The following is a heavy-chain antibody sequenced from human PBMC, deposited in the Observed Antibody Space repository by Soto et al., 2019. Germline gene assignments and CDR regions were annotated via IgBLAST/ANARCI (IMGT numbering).Heavy chain of an antibody. D-gene: IGHD1-1*01. CDR2: ILLDGSEK. CDR3: AGRGTYRHGHFDN. CDR1: GFSFSSYW. J-gene: IGHJ4*02. V-gene: IGHV3-7*01. Sequence: EVQLVESGGGLVQPGGSLRLSCAASGFSFSSYWMSWVRQAPGKGLEWVANILLDGSEKNYVDSVKGRFTISRDNANNSLYLQLNIMRADDPPVYYWAGRGTYRHGHFDNRGQGSLGSVSS.